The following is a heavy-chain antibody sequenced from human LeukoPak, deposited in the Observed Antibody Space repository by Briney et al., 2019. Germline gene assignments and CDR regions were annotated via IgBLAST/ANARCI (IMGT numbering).Heavy chain of an antibody. V-gene: IGHV3-23*01. D-gene: IGHD6-13*01. CDR1: GFTFSRFA. Sequence: GGSLRLSCAASGFTFSRFAMSWVRQAPGKGPEWVSLISVSGGSTYYADSVKGRVTISRDNSKNTLYLQMRSLRVEDTAVYYCARDRAAAGLDYWGQGTLVTVSS. J-gene: IGHJ4*02. CDR3: ARDRAAAGLDY. CDR2: ISVSGGST.